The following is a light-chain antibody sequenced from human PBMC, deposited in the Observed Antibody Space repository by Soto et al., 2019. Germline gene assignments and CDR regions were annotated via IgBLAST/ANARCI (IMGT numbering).Light chain of an antibody. CDR2: SDD. CDR1: SSNVGSNT. V-gene: IGLV1-44*01. Sequence: QPVLTQPHSASGTPGPRVTISCSGSSSNVGSNTVSWYQQLPGTAPKVLIYSDDQRPSGVPDRFSGSRSGYSASLAISGLQSGDEADYYCAAWEDSLNGWVIGGGTTLTVL. CDR3: AAWEDSLNGWV. J-gene: IGLJ3*02.